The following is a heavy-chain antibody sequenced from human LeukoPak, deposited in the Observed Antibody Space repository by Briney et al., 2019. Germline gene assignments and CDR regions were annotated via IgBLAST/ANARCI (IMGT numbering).Heavy chain of an antibody. CDR2: IIPIFGTA. J-gene: IGHJ4*02. V-gene: IGHV1-69*05. Sequence: ASVKVSCKASGGTFSSYAISWVRQAPGQGLEWMGRIIPIFGTANYAQKFQGRVTITTDESTSTAYMELSSLRAEDTATYYCAKDHSDCRGISCLLHQDWGQGTLVTVSS. D-gene: IGHD2-15*01. CDR3: AKDHSDCRGISCLLHQD. CDR1: GGTFSSYA.